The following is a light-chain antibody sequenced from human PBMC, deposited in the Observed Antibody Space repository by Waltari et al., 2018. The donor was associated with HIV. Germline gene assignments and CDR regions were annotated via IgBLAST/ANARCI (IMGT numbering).Light chain of an antibody. CDR3: SSYTSSSTLYV. CDR1: RSDVGGYNY. Sequence: QSALTQPASVSGSPGPSITISCTGTRSDVGGYNYFSWYQQHPGKAPKLMIYEVSNRPSGVSNRFSGSKSGNTASLTISGLQAEDEADYYCSSYTSSSTLYVFGTGTKVTVL. CDR2: EVS. J-gene: IGLJ1*01. V-gene: IGLV2-14*01.